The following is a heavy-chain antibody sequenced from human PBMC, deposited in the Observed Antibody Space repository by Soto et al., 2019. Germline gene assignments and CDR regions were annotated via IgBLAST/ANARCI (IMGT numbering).Heavy chain of an antibody. CDR3: AKGTTNRNSYWYFDL. Sequence: EVQLLESGGGLVQPGGSLRLSCAASGFTFSSYAMSWVRQAPGKGLEWVSAISGSGGSTYYADSVKGRFTISRDNSKNTLYLQMNSLRDEDTAVYYCAKGTTNRNSYWYFDLWGRGTLVTVSS. D-gene: IGHD2-8*01. CDR2: ISGSGGST. CDR1: GFTFSSYA. V-gene: IGHV3-23*01. J-gene: IGHJ2*01.